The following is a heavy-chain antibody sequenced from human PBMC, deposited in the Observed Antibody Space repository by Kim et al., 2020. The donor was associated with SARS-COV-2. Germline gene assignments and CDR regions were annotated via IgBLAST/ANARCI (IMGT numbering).Heavy chain of an antibody. V-gene: IGHV4-59*13. Sequence: SETLSLTCTVSGASISSYYWTWIRQPPGKGLEWIGYIYHSGSTNGRTNYNPSLKSRVTISADTSTNHFSLKMTSVTAADTAVYYCAKGGVFYYNHMEVWGQGTTVTVSS. J-gene: IGHJ6*02. CDR2: IYHSGSTNGRT. CDR1: GASISSYY. CDR3: AKGGVFYYNHMEV.